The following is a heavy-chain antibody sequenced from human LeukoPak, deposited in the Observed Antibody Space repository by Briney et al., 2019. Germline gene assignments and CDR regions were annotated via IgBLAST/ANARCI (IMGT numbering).Heavy chain of an antibody. J-gene: IGHJ2*01. CDR3: ARGQSGSSWSQGVNFDL. D-gene: IGHD6-13*01. CDR1: GGSFSGYY. V-gene: IGHV4-34*01. CDR2: INHSGST. Sequence: PSETLSLTCAVYGGSFSGYYWSWICQPPGKGLEWIGEINHSGSTNYNPSLKSRVTISVDTSKNQFSLKLSSVTAADTAVYYCARGQSGSSWSQGVNFDLWGRGTLVTVSS.